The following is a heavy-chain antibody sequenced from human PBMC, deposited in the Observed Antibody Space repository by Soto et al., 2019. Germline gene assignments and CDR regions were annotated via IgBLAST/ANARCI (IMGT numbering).Heavy chain of an antibody. CDR2: ISTYNGDT. V-gene: IGHV1-18*01. CDR1: GYTFTRSG. D-gene: IGHD6-13*01. Sequence: ASVKVSCKASGYTFTRSGISWVRQAPGQGLEWMGWISTYNGDTNYAQTFQGRVTMTTDTSTSTVHMEVRSLRSDDTAVYYCARFGAAAAHDDNWGRGVLVTVSS. J-gene: IGHJ4*01. CDR3: ARFGAAAAHDDN.